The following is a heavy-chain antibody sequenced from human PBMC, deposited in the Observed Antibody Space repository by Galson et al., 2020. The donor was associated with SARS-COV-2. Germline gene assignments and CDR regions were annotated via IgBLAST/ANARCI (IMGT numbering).Heavy chain of an antibody. CDR2: ISAYNGTT. CDR1: GYTFTSYG. V-gene: IGHV1-18*01. J-gene: IGHJ6*02. D-gene: IGHD3-10*01. CDR3: ASVLLWFGELLPDYYYGMDV. Sequence: ASVKVSCKASGYTFTSYGISWVRQAPGQGLEWMGWISAYNGTTNYAQKLQGRVTMTTDTSTSTAYMELRSLRSDDTAVYYCASVLLWFGELLPDYYYGMDVWGQGTTVTVSS.